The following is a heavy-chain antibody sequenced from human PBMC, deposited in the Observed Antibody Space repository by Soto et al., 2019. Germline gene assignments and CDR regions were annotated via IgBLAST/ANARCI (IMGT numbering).Heavy chain of an antibody. CDR3: AQVGAYNPHFDS. CDR2: ISGSASNT. CDR1: GFTFSSYA. D-gene: IGHD1-1*01. Sequence: GWSLRLSCAASGFTFSSYAMSWVRQAPGKGLEWVSGISGSASNTYYTDSVKGRFTISGDNSKNTLYLQMNSLRAEDTAVYYCAQVGAYNPHFDSWGQGTLVTVSS. J-gene: IGHJ4*02. V-gene: IGHV3-23*01.